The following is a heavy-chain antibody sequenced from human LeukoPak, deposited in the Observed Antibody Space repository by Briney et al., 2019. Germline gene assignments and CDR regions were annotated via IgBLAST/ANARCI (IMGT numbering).Heavy chain of an antibody. CDR2: ISAYNGKT. J-gene: IGHJ5*02. D-gene: IGHD3-9*01. CDR1: GYTFTTYG. Sequence: AASVKVSCKASGYTFTTYGLSWVRQPPGQGIEWMWWISAYNGKTSYAQKFQGRVTMTTDTSTSTAYMELRSLSSDDTAMYYCAREGKFYDILTGYSTAANWFDPWDQGTLVTVSS. CDR3: AREGKFYDILTGYSTAANWFDP. V-gene: IGHV1-18*01.